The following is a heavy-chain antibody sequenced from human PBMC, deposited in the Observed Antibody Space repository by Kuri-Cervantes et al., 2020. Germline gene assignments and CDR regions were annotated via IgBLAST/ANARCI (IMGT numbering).Heavy chain of an antibody. D-gene: IGHD5-18*01. J-gene: IGHJ4*02. Sequence: SLKIYCAASGFTFDDYAMHWVRQAPGKGLEWVSGFSCYSGSIGHAASVKGRFTITRDKAKNSLYLQMKSLRAEDTALYYCAKGGIQLWSKPLDYWGQGTLVAVSS. CDR1: GFTFDDYA. V-gene: IGHV3-9*01. CDR2: FSCYSGSI. CDR3: AKGGIQLWSKPLDY.